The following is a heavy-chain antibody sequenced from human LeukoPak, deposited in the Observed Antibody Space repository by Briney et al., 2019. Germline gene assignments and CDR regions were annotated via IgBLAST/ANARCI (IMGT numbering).Heavy chain of an antibody. CDR2: IIPIFGTA. CDR1: GGTFSSYA. J-gene: IGHJ3*02. D-gene: IGHD4-11*01. V-gene: IGHV1-69*06. Sequence: ASVKVSCKASGGTFSSYAISWVRQAPGQGLEWMGGIIPIFGTANYAQKFQDRVTITADKSTSTAYMELSSLRSGDTAVYYCARAPYSNYDAFDIWGQGTMVTVSS. CDR3: ARAPYSNYDAFDI.